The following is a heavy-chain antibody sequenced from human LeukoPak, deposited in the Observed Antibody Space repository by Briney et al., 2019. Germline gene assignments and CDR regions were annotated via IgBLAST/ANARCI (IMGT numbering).Heavy chain of an antibody. D-gene: IGHD3-22*01. J-gene: IGHJ3*02. CDR1: GGSFSGYY. CDR3: ARGLYYYDSSGFQTRDDAFDI. V-gene: IGHV4-34*01. Sequence: ETLSLTCAVYGGSFSGYYWSWIRQPPGKGLEWMGEINHSGSTNYNPSLKSRVTISVDTSKNQFSLKLSSVTAADTAVYYCARGLYYYDSSGFQTRDDAFDIWGQGTMVTVSS. CDR2: INHSGST.